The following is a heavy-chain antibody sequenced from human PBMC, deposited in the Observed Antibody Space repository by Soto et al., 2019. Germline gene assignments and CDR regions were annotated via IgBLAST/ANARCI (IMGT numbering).Heavy chain of an antibody. CDR2: IKQDGSEK. CDR1: GFTFSSYW. V-gene: IGHV3-7*01. D-gene: IGHD3-3*01. Sequence: GGSLRLSCAASGFTFSSYWMSWVRQAPGKGLEWVANIKQDGSEKYYVDSVKGRFTISRDNAKNSLYLQMNSLRAEDTAVYYCARDTYYDFWSDTLNTYYFDYWGQGTLVTVSS. CDR3: ARDTYYDFWSDTLNTYYFDY. J-gene: IGHJ4*02.